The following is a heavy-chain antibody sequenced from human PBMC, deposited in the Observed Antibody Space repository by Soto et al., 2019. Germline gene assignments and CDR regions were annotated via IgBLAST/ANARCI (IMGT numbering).Heavy chain of an antibody. CDR3: ARTAMGAYFGY. V-gene: IGHV4-31*03. J-gene: IGHJ4*02. Sequence: QVQLQESGQGLVKPSQTLSLTGTVSGGSISSGGYYCSWIRQHPGKGLEWIGYIYYSGSTYYNPSLKSRVTITVDTYKNQYSLKLSSVTATDTAVYYCARTAMGAYFGYGGQGTLVTDCS. CDR1: GGSISSGGYY. D-gene: IGHD5-18*01. CDR2: IYYSGST.